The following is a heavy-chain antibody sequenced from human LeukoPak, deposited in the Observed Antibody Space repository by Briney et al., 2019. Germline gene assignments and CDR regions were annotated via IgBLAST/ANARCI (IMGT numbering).Heavy chain of an antibody. Sequence: GGSLRLSCAASGFTFSSYAMHWVRQAPGKGLEWVAVISYDGSNKYYADSVKGRFTISRDNSKNTLYLQMNSLRAEDTAVYYCARDEAVWFRNGYFDYWGQGTLVTVSS. D-gene: IGHD3-10*01. J-gene: IGHJ4*02. CDR1: GFTFSSYA. CDR3: ARDEAVWFRNGYFDY. V-gene: IGHV3-30-3*01. CDR2: ISYDGSNK.